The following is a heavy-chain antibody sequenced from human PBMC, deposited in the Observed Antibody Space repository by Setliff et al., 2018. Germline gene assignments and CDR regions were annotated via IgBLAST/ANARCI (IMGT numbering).Heavy chain of an antibody. CDR1: GDSLSNAPYY. V-gene: IGHV4-30-4*01. Sequence: KPSETLSLTCTVSGDSLSNAPYYWNWIRHLPGKGLDWIGYIFYSGTTHYNPSLESRVSFSIDTSRNQFSLTLKPVTAADTAVYYCARAPLQPAERTFDRWGPGTLGTVSS. CDR2: IFYSGTT. J-gene: IGHJ4*02. CDR3: ARAPLQPAERTFDR.